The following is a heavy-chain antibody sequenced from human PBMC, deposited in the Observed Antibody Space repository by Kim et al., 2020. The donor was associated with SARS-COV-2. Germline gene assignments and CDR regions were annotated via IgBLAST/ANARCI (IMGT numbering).Heavy chain of an antibody. CDR2: ISWNSGSI. J-gene: IGHJ4*02. CDR3: AKARTWNYGITDFDY. D-gene: IGHD1-7*01. V-gene: IGHV3-9*01. Sequence: GGSLRLSCAASGFTFGDYAMHWVRQAPGKGLEWVSGISWNSGSIGYADSVKGRFTISRDNAKNSLYLQMNSLRAEDTALYYCAKARTWNYGITDFDYWGQGTLVTVSS. CDR1: GFTFGDYA.